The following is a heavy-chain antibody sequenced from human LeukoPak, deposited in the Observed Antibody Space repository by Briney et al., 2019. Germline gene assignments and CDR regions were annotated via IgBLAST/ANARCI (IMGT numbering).Heavy chain of an antibody. D-gene: IGHD2-2*01. CDR1: GFTFSSYS. V-gene: IGHV3-21*01. CDR2: ISSSSSYI. J-gene: IGHJ6*04. CDR3: ARGWRLSDIVVVPAAMLDYYCGMDV. Sequence: GGSLRLSCAASGFTFSSYSMNWVRQAPGEGLEWVSSISSSSSYIYYADSVKGRFTISRDNAKNSLYLQMNSLRAEDTAVYYCARGWRLSDIVVVPAAMLDYYCGMDVWGKGTTVTVSS.